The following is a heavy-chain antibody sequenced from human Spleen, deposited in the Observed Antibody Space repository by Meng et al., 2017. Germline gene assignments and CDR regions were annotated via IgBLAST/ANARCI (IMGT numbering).Heavy chain of an antibody. J-gene: IGHJ4*02. CDR3: ATGYSSSWLFY. V-gene: IGHV4-39*07. CDR2: LYYSGGT. Sequence: QLQLPESVPGLVNPSESLSLTCTVSGGSVSSSSYYWGWIRQPPGKGLEWIGTLYYSGGTYYNPSLKSRVTISLDTSKNQFSLKLSSVTAADTAVYYCATGYSSSWLFYWGQGTLVTVSS. CDR1: GGSVSSSSYY. D-gene: IGHD6-13*01.